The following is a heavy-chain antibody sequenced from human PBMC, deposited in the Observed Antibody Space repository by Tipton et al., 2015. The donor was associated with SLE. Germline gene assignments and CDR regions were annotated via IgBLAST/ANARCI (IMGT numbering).Heavy chain of an antibody. J-gene: IGHJ4*02. CDR2: ISGGGTTI. Sequence: SLRLSCAASGFTFSQFAMCWVRQAPGKGLQWVSTISGGGTTIFYADSVKGRFTISRDNSKNTLHLQMSSLRAEDTAVYYCAKTPQRITTFGVMDYWGQGYLVTVSS. V-gene: IGHV3-23*01. CDR1: GFTFSQFA. CDR3: AKTPQRITTFGVMDY. D-gene: IGHD3-3*01.